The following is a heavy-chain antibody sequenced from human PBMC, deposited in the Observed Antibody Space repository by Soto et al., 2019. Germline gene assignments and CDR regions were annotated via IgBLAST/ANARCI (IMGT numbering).Heavy chain of an antibody. Sequence: GGSLRLSCGASGCHFRTYWMSWGRQAPGKGLEWVANIKEDGTDKYYVDSVKGRLTVSRDNAKNLLYLQLNSLRAEDTAVYYCAREGFSYGPKGAVFDHWGQGSLVTVSS. V-gene: IGHV3-7*03. CDR1: GCHFRTYW. J-gene: IGHJ4*02. CDR3: AREGFSYGPKGAVFDH. D-gene: IGHD5-18*01. CDR2: IKEDGTDK.